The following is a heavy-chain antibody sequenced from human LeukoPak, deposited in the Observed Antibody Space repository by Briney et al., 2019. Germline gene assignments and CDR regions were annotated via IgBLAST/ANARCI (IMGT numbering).Heavy chain of an antibody. CDR1: GYTFTSYG. D-gene: IGHD5-24*01. V-gene: IGHV1-18*01. CDR2: ISVYNGNT. J-gene: IGHJ4*02. Sequence: ASVKVSCKASGYTFTSYGISWVRQAPGQGLEWMGGISVYNGNTNYAQKHQGRVTITTDTHTSTAYMELRRLRSDDTAVYYCARAKLRIDGYNDLDYWGQGTLVTVSS. CDR3: ARAKLRIDGYNDLDY.